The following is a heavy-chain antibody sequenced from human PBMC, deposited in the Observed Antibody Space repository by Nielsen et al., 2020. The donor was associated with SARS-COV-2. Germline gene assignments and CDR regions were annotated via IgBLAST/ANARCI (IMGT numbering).Heavy chain of an antibody. CDR1: GFTFSSYA. CDR3: ARVAGTSYYYYYGMDV. CDR2: ISYDGGNK. J-gene: IGHJ6*02. D-gene: IGHD6-19*01. V-gene: IGHV3-30-3*01. Sequence: GGSLRLSCAASGFTFSSYAMHWVRQAPGKGLEWVAVISYDGGNKYYADSVKGRFTISRDNSKNTLYLQMNSLRAEDTAVYYCARVAGTSYYYYYGMDVWGQGTTVTVSS.